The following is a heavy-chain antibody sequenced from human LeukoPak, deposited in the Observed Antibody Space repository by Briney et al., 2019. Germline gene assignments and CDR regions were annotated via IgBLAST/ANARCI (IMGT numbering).Heavy chain of an antibody. Sequence: ASVKVSCKASGYTFIGYYIHWVRQRPGQGLEWMGWINPNSGGTNYAQKSQGRVTMTRDTSISTAYMEQSGLRSDDTASYYCARDEGGYGGTYYGYFDYWGQGTLVTVSS. CDR1: GYTFIGYY. J-gene: IGHJ4*02. V-gene: IGHV1-2*02. CDR3: ARDEGGYGGTYYGYFDY. D-gene: IGHD1-26*01. CDR2: INPNSGGT.